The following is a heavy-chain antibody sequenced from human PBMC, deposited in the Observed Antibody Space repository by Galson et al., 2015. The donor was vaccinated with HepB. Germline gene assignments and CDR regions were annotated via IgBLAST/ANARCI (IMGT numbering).Heavy chain of an antibody. V-gene: IGHV1-18*01. CDR1: GYTFTSYG. Sequence: QSGAEVKKPGESLKISCKASGYTFTSYGISWVRQAPGQGLEWMGWINTYNVNTNYEQKFQGRVTMTTDTSTNTAYMELRSLRSDDTAVYYCARVLFQYDYSGYYLLLTVFDYWGQGTLVTVSS. CDR3: ARVLFQYDYSGYYLLLTVFDY. J-gene: IGHJ4*02. D-gene: IGHD3-22*01. CDR2: INTYNVNT.